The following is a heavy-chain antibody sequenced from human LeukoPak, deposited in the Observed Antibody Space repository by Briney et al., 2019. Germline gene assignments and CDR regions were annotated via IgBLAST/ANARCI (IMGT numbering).Heavy chain of an antibody. CDR3: AKVPVFSLTISEVVTDDAFDI. V-gene: IGHV3-21*01. D-gene: IGHD3-3*01. CDR2: ISSSSSYI. CDR1: GFTFSSYS. Sequence: GGSLRLSCAASGFTFSSYSMNWVRQAPGKGLEWVSSISSSSSYIYYADSVKGRFTISRDNAKNSLYLQMNSLRAEDTAVYYCAKVPVFSLTISEVVTDDAFDIWGQGTIVTVSS. J-gene: IGHJ3*02.